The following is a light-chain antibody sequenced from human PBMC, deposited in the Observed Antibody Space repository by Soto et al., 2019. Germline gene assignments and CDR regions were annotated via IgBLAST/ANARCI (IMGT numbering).Light chain of an antibody. Sequence: QAVLTQPASVSGSPGQSITISCTGTSSDVGGYNYVSWYQQHPGKAPKLMIYDVSNQPSGVSNRFSGSKSGNTASLTISGLQAEDEADYYCSSYTSSIPYVFGTGTKLTVL. J-gene: IGLJ1*01. V-gene: IGLV2-14*01. CDR3: SSYTSSIPYV. CDR1: SSDVGGYNY. CDR2: DVS.